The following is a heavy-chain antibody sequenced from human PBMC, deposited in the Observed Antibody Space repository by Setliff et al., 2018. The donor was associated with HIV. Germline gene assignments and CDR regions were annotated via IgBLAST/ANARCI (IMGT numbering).Heavy chain of an antibody. CDR3: ARGGYSHGSAFDL. CDR1: GYSFTSYW. Sequence: PGESLKISCKGSGYSFTSYWIGWVRQMPGKGLEWMGIIYPGDSDTRYSPSFQGRVTISADKSISTAFLQWSSLHVSDTAIYYCARGGYSHGSAFDLWGQGTMVTVSS. V-gene: IGHV5-51*01. CDR2: IYPGDSDT. J-gene: IGHJ3*01. D-gene: IGHD5-18*01.